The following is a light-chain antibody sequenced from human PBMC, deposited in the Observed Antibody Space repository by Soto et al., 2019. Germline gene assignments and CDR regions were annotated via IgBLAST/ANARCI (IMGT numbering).Light chain of an antibody. V-gene: IGKV1-5*03. Sequence: DIQMTQSPSTLSASVGDRVTITCRASQSISSWLAWYQQKPGKAPKLLSYKASTVESGVPSRFSGSGSGTEFTLTISSLQAHEFASYYCQEYNVDWTFGEGTKVEIK. CDR1: QSISSW. J-gene: IGKJ1*01. CDR2: KAS. CDR3: QEYNVDWT.